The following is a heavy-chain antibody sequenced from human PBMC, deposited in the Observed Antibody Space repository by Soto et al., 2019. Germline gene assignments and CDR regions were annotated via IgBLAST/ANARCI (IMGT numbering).Heavy chain of an antibody. CDR1: GFTFDDYA. V-gene: IGHV3-9*01. Sequence: SGGSLRLSCAASGFTFDDYAMHWVRQAPGKGLEWVSGISWNSGSIGYADSVKGRFTISRDNAKNSLYLQMNSLRAEDTALYYCAKDREQLVREYAFDIWGQGTMVTVSS. CDR2: ISWNSGSI. CDR3: AKDREQLVREYAFDI. D-gene: IGHD6-13*01. J-gene: IGHJ3*02.